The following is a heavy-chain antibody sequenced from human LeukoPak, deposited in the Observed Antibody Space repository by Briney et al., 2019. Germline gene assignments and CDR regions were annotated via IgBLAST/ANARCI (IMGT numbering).Heavy chain of an antibody. Sequence: GGSLRLSCAASGFIFSNYWMHWVRQAPGKGLVWVSRINTDGSSTSYADSVKGRFTISRDNAENTLYLQMNSLRAEDTAVYYCVRDRTTVPLFDYWGQGTLVTVSS. CDR2: INTDGSST. V-gene: IGHV3-74*01. CDR1: GFIFSNYW. J-gene: IGHJ4*02. CDR3: VRDRTTVPLFDY. D-gene: IGHD4-17*01.